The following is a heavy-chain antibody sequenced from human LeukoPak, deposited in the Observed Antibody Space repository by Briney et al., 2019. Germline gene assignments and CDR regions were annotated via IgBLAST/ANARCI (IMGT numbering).Heavy chain of an antibody. Sequence: PGGSLRLSCAASGFTFSSYGMHWVRQAPGKGLEWVAVISYDGSNKYYADSVKGRFTISRDNSKNTLYPQMNSLRAEDTAVYYCAKSHDYGDYVLQYFQHWGQGTLVTVSS. J-gene: IGHJ1*01. CDR2: ISYDGSNK. V-gene: IGHV3-30*18. CDR1: GFTFSSYG. D-gene: IGHD4-17*01. CDR3: AKSHDYGDYVLQYFQH.